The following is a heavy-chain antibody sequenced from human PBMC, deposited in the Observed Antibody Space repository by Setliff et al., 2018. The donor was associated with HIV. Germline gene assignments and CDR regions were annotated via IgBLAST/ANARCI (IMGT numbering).Heavy chain of an antibody. D-gene: IGHD5-12*01. CDR3: ATDGIGGWLRPMPDY. J-gene: IGHJ4*02. V-gene: IGHV1-69*13. CDR2: IIPIFGTA. Sequence: SVKVSCKASGGTFSNYAISWVRQAPGQGLEWMGGIIPIFGTANYAQKFQGRVTITAGESTSTAYMELSSLRSEDTAVYYCATDGIGGWLRPMPDYWGQGTQVTVSS. CDR1: GGTFSNYA.